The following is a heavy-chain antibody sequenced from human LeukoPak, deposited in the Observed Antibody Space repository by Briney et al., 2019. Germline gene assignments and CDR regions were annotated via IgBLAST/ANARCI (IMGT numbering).Heavy chain of an antibody. CDR1: GFTFSGYS. J-gene: IGHJ3*02. V-gene: IGHV4-34*01. D-gene: IGHD6-19*01. CDR3: ARAPIYSSGWYAGPVGAFDI. Sequence: TGGSLRLSCAASGFTFSGYSMNWIRQPPGKGLEWIGEINHSGSTNYNPSLKSRVTISVDTSKNQFSLKLSSVTAADTAVYYCARAPIYSSGWYAGPVGAFDIWGQGTMVTVSS. CDR2: INHSGST.